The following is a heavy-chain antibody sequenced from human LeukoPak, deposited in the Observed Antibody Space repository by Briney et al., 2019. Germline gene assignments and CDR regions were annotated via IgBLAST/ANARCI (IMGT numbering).Heavy chain of an antibody. V-gene: IGHV4-34*01. Sequence: NPSETLSLTYAVYGGSFSGYYWSWIRQPPGKGLEWIGEINHSGSTNYNPSLKSRVTISVDTSKNQFSLKLSSVTAADTAVYYCARIGATPDYWGQGTLVTVSS. CDR3: ARIGATPDY. CDR1: GGSFSGYY. CDR2: INHSGST. J-gene: IGHJ4*02.